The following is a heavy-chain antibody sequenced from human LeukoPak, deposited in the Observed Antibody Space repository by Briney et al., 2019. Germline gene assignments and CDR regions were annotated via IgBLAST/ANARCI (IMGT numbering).Heavy chain of an antibody. CDR3: ARDSIYYDSRGYYYKNGEFDP. Sequence: SVKVSCKASGGTFSSYAISWVRQAPGQGLEWMGGIIPIFGTANYAQKFQGRVTITADESTSTAYMELSSLRSEDTAVYYCARDSIYYDSRGYYYKNGEFDPWGEGTLVTVSS. V-gene: IGHV1-69*13. D-gene: IGHD3-22*01. CDR1: GGTFSSYA. CDR2: IIPIFGTA. J-gene: IGHJ5*02.